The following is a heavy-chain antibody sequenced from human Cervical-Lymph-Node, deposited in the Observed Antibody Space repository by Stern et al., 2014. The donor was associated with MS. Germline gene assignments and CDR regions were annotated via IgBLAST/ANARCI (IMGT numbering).Heavy chain of an antibody. CDR3: GKQVRE. V-gene: IGHV4-61*08. CDR2: IYHSGSS. J-gene: IGHJ4*02. Sequence: QLQLQESGPGLVKPSETLSLTCTVSGGSVSSDAYYWSWIRPSPGQGLEWIGYIYHSGSSSYNPSLKSRVTMSVDTSKNQFSLRLTSVTAADTAVYYCGKQVREWGRGTLVTVSS. CDR1: GGSVSSDAYY.